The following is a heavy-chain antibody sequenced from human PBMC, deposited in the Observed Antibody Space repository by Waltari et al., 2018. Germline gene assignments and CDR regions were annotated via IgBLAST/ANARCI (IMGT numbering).Heavy chain of an antibody. D-gene: IGHD5-12*01. Sequence: QVQLQQWGAGLLKPSETLSLTCAVYGGSSSGYYRIWIRQPPGKGLEWIGEINHSGSTNYNPSLKSRVTISVETSKNQFSLKLSSVTAADTAVYYCAREQRWLHGSFDYWGQGTLVTVSS. V-gene: IGHV4-34*01. J-gene: IGHJ4*02. CDR3: AREQRWLHGSFDY. CDR2: INHSGST. CDR1: GGSSSGYY.